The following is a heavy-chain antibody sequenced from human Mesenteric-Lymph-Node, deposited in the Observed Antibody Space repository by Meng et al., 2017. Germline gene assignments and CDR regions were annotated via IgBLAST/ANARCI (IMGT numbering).Heavy chain of an antibody. CDR1: GGSISRGDYY. CDR3: AGDRRGVATVDY. Sequence: QVELQESGPGRGKPSQTLARTGTVSGGSISRGDYYWSWIRQPPGKGLEWIGDIYSSGSTYYNPSLKSRITISVDTSKNQFSLRLTSVTAADTAVYYCAGDRRGVATVDYWGQGTLVTVSS. CDR2: IYSSGST. V-gene: IGHV4-30-4*01. D-gene: IGHD5-12*01. J-gene: IGHJ4*02.